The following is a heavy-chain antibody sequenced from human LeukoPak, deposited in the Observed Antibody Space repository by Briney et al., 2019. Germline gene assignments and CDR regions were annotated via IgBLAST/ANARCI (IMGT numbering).Heavy chain of an antibody. D-gene: IGHD6-19*01. Sequence: GGSLRLSCAASGFTFSSYSMNWVRQAPGKGLEWVSAISGSGGSTYYADSVKGRFTISRDNSKNTLYLQMNSLRAEDTAVYYCAKDLGYSSGRGLDYWGQETLVTVSS. CDR2: ISGSGGST. J-gene: IGHJ4*02. CDR3: AKDLGYSSGRGLDY. V-gene: IGHV3-23*01. CDR1: GFTFSSYS.